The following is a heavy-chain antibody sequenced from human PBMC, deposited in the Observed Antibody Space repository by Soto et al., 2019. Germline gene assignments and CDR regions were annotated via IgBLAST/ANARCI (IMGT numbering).Heavy chain of an antibody. J-gene: IGHJ4*02. V-gene: IGHV3-21*01. CDR1: GFSISTYS. CDR2: ITTSSSFR. Sequence: PGGSLRLSCAASGFSISTYSMNWVRQAPGKGLEWVADITTSSSFRFYAESLKGRFTISRDDAKNSLYLQMDSLRADDTAVYYCARKSYSGDSGFYDYWGQGALVTVSS. CDR3: ARKSYSGDSGFYDY. D-gene: IGHD3-22*01.